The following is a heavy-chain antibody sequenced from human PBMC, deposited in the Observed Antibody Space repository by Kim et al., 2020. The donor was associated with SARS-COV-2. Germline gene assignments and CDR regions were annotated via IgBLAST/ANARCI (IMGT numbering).Heavy chain of an antibody. J-gene: IGHJ4*02. CDR3: ARDRGKQDDY. D-gene: IGHD5-12*01. V-gene: IGHV3-74*03. CDR2: RA. Sequence: RAAYADSVRGRFTVTRDNAKNTLYLQMDRLRAEDTAVYYCARDRGKQDDYWGQGTLVTVSS.